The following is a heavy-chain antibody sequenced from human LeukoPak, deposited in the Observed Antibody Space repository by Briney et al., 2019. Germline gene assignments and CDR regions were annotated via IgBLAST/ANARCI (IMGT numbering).Heavy chain of an antibody. CDR1: GGTFSSYA. J-gene: IGHJ4*02. CDR3: ARLVATIGGGGIGEYYFDY. V-gene: IGHV1-69*13. CDR2: IIPIFGTA. Sequence: SVKVSCKASGGTFSSYAISWVRQAPGQGLEWMGGIIPIFGTANYAQKFQGRVTITPDESTSTAYRELSSLRSEDTAVYYCARLVATIGGGGIGEYYFDYWGQGTLVTVSS. D-gene: IGHD5-12*01.